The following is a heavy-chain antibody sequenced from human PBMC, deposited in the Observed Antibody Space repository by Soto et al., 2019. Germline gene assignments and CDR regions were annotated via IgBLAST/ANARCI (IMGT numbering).Heavy chain of an antibody. CDR2: IIPIFGTA. V-gene: IGHV1-69*01. J-gene: IGHJ5*02. CDR3: ARVCSQNDGDYSSISGWFDP. Sequence: QVQLVQSGAEVKKPGSSVKVSCKASGGTFSSYAISWVRQAPGQGLEWMGGIIPIFGTANYAQKFQGRVTITADESTSTAYMELSSLRSEDTAVYYCARVCSQNDGDYSSISGWFDPWGQGTLVTVSS. D-gene: IGHD4-17*01. CDR1: GGTFSSYA.